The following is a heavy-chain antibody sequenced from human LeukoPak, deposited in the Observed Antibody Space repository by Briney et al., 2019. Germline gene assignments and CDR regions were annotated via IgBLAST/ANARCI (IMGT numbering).Heavy chain of an antibody. Sequence: GGSLRLSCAASGFIFSSYSMSWVRQAPGKGLEWVSVITGSGGNTYYADSVKGRFTISKDNSKNTVYLQMNSLRAEDTAVYYCAKAGDYSSSWSRWYFDYWGQGTLVTVSS. CDR2: ITGSGGNT. D-gene: IGHD6-13*01. CDR1: GFIFSSYS. CDR3: AKAGDYSSSWSRWYFDY. V-gene: IGHV3-23*01. J-gene: IGHJ4*02.